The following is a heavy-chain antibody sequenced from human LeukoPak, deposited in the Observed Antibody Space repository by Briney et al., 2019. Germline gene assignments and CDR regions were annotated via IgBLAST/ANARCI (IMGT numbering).Heavy chain of an antibody. CDR1: GFTFSSYN. Sequence: PGGSLRLSCAASGFTFSSYNMNWVRQAPGKGLEWVSAISSSDTYIYYADSVKGRFTISRDSAKNSLYLQMNSLRAEDTAVYYCAKRGIAAAASFDYWGQGTLVTVSS. CDR2: ISSSDTYI. CDR3: AKRGIAAAASFDY. J-gene: IGHJ4*02. D-gene: IGHD6-13*01. V-gene: IGHV3-21*01.